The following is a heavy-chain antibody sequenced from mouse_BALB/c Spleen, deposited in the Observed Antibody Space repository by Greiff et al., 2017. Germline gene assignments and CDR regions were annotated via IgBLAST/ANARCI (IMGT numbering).Heavy chain of an antibody. J-gene: IGHJ4*01. V-gene: IGHV1-69*02. CDR3: TRFHYSYAMDY. Sequence: QVHVKQSGAELVRPGTSVKLSCKASGYTFTSYWINWVKQRPGQGLEWIGNIYPSDSYTNYNQKFKDKATLTVDKSSSTAYMQLSSPTSEDSAVYYCTRFHYSYAMDYWGQGTSVTVSS. CDR1: GYTFTSYW. CDR2: IYPSDSYT. D-gene: IGHD2-12*01.